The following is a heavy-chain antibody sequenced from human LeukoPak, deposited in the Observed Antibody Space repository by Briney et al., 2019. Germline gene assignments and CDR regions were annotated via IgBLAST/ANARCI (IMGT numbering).Heavy chain of an antibody. D-gene: IGHD2-2*02. J-gene: IGHJ4*02. CDR2: IRYGGTNK. CDR1: GFTFSSYG. CDR3: AKDPRDCSSTSCYTAAAGFDY. V-gene: IGHV3-30*02. Sequence: GGSLRLSCAASGFTFSSYGMHWVRQAPGKGLEWVAFIRYGGTNKYYADSVKGRFTISRDNSRNTLYLQMSSLRAEGTAVYYCAKDPRDCSSTSCYTAAAGFDYWGQGTLVTVSS.